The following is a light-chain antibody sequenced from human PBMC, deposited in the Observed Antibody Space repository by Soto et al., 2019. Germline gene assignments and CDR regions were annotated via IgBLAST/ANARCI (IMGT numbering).Light chain of an antibody. CDR1: SSDVGGYNY. CDR2: EVS. CDR3: NSYTSKSTGV. V-gene: IGLV2-14*01. J-gene: IGLJ1*01. Sequence: QSARTQPASVSGSPGQSITISCTGTSSDVGGYNYVSWYQQHPGKAPKLIIYEVSNRPSGVSNRFSGSKSGNTASLTISGLQAEDESDYYCNSYTSKSTGVFGTGTKVTFL.